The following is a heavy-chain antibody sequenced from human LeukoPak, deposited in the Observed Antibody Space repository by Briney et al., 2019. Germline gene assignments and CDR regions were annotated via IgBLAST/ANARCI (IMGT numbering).Heavy chain of an antibody. CDR2: INHSGST. V-gene: IGHV4-34*01. Sequence: PSETLSLTCAVYGGSFSGYYWSWIRQPPGKGLEWIGEINHSGSTNYNPSLKSRVTISVDTSKNQFSLKLSSVTAADTAVYYCARGDINGGLPSDYWGQGTLVTVSS. J-gene: IGHJ4*02. CDR1: GGSFSGYY. CDR3: ARGDINGGLPSDY. D-gene: IGHD2-8*01.